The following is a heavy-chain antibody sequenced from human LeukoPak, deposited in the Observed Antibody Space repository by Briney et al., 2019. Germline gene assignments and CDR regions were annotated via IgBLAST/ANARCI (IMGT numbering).Heavy chain of an antibody. CDR2: IYSGGST. Sequence: GRSLRPSSAPSGFTVSSNYMSWVRQAPGKGLEWVSVIYSGGSTYYADSVKGRFTISRDNFKNTLYLQMNSLRAEDTAVYYCARDYGFFDYWGQGTLVTVSS. CDR1: GFTVSSNY. D-gene: IGHD3-10*01. CDR3: ARDYGFFDY. V-gene: IGHV3-66*01. J-gene: IGHJ4*02.